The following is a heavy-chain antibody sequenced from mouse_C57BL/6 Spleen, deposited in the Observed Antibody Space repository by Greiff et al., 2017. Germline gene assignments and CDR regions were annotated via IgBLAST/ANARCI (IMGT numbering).Heavy chain of an antibody. CDR3: ARDGYYSNYPYAMDY. Sequence: VKLMESGAELVKPGASVKLSCKASGYTFTSYWMHWVKQRPGQGLEWIGMIHPNSGSTNYNEKFKSKATLTVDKSSSTAYMQLSSLTSEDSAVYYCARDGYYSNYPYAMDYWGQGTSVTVSS. CDR1: GYTFTSYW. CDR2: IHPNSGST. D-gene: IGHD2-5*01. V-gene: IGHV1-64*01. J-gene: IGHJ4*01.